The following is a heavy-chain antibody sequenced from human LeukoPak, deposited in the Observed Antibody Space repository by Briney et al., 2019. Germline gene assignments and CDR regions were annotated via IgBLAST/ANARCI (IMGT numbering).Heavy chain of an antibody. CDR1: GYTFTGYY. J-gene: IGHJ4*02. CDR2: INPNSGGT. V-gene: IGHV1-2*02. CDR3: ARTGSVTDDY. Sequence: ASVKVSCKASGYTFTGYYMHWVRQAPGRELEWMGWINPNSGGTNYAQKFQGRVTMTRDTTISTAYMELSRLRSDDTAVYYCARTGSVTDDYWGQGTLVTVSS. D-gene: IGHD4-4*01.